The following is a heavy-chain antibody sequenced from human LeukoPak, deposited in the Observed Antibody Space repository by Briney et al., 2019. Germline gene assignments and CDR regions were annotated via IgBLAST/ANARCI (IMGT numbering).Heavy chain of an antibody. CDR2: IYTTGTT. CDR1: GGSISGYY. J-gene: IGHJ4*02. V-gene: IGHV4-4*07. CDR3: ARGARDYYDSSGQFDY. Sequence: SETLSLTCAVSGGSISGYYWSWIRQPAGKGLEWIGRIYTTGTTNYNPSLKSRVTMSVDTSKNQFSLKLSSVTAADTAVYYCARGARDYYDSSGQFDYWGQGTLVTVSS. D-gene: IGHD3-22*01.